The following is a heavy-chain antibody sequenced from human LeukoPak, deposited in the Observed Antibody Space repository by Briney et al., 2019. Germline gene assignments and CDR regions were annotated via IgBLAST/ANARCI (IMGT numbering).Heavy chain of an antibody. J-gene: IGHJ4*02. CDR3: ARAPHYGYERDY. D-gene: IGHD5-12*01. V-gene: IGHV1-18*01. CDR1: GYTFNSYG. CDR2: ISGYNGNT. Sequence: GASVKVSCKASGYTFNSYGFNWVRQAPGQGLEWVGWISGYNGNTKYAQKFQGRVTMTTDTSTSTAYMELRSLRSDDTAVYYCARAPHYGYERDYWGQGTLVTVSS.